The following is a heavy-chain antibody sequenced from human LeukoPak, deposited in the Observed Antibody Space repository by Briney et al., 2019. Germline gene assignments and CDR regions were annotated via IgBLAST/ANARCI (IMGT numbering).Heavy chain of an antibody. Sequence: ASVKVSCKASGCTFTGYYMHWVRQAPGQGLEWMGWINPNSGGTNYAQKFQGRVTMTRDTSISTAYMELSRLRSDDTAVYYCARAGLTIVVVPAAIDYHYYYMDVWGKGTTVTVSS. CDR2: INPNSGGT. V-gene: IGHV1-2*02. CDR1: GCTFTGYY. CDR3: ARAGLTIVVVPAAIDYHYYYMDV. D-gene: IGHD2-2*01. J-gene: IGHJ6*03.